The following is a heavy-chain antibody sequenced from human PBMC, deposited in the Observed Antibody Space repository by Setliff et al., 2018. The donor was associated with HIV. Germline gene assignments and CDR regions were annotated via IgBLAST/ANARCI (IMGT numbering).Heavy chain of an antibody. D-gene: IGHD7-27*01. CDR1: GGSITSGTSY. J-gene: IGHJ4*02. CDR3: ARVLWGNPRD. Sequence: SETLSLTCPVSGGSITSGTSYCSWIRQPAGKGLEWIGHVYTSGSTHYNPSLKSRVTISVDTSQNQFSLKLTSVSAADTGVYYCARVLWGNPRDWGQGTLVTVSS. V-gene: IGHV4-61*09. CDR2: VYTSGST.